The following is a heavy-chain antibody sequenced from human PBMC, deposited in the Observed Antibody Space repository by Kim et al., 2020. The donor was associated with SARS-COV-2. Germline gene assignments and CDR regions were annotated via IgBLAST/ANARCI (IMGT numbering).Heavy chain of an antibody. Sequence: NNNPSLKSRVTISVDTSKNQFSLKLSSVTAADTAVYYCARSRQLVRYFDYWGQGTLVTVSS. D-gene: IGHD6-13*01. J-gene: IGHJ4*02. V-gene: IGHV4-34*01. CDR3: ARSRQLVRYFDY.